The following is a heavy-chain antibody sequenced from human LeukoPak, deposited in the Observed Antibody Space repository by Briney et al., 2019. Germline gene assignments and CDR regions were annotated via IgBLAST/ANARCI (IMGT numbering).Heavy chain of an antibody. CDR3: AGEVDCSSTSCYNEGWFDP. J-gene: IGHJ5*02. CDR1: GFTFSTYS. V-gene: IGHV3-21*01. CDR2: ISSSGSYI. D-gene: IGHD2-2*02. Sequence: GGSLRLSCAASGFTFSTYSMNWVRQAPGKGLGWVSSISSSGSYIYYADSVKGRFTISRDNAKNSLYLQMNSLRAEDTAVYYCAGEVDCSSTSCYNEGWFDPWGQGTLVTVSS.